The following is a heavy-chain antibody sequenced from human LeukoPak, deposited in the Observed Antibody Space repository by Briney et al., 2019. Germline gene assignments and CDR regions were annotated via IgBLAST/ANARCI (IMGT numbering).Heavy chain of an antibody. CDR1: GXTVSSNY. CDR3: ASRSLWYGEDY. V-gene: IGHV3-53*01. Sequence: PGGSLRLSCAASGXTVSSNYMSWVRQAPGKGLEWVSAIYSSGSTYYAASVKGRFTISRDNSKNTLYLQMNSLRAEDTAVYYCASRSLWYGEDYWGQGTLVTVSS. J-gene: IGHJ4*02. CDR2: IYSSGST. D-gene: IGHD3-10*01.